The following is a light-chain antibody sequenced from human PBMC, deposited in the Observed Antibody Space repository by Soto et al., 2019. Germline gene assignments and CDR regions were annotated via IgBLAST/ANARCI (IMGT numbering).Light chain of an antibody. J-gene: IGKJ5*01. CDR1: QVIVNY. CDR3: QKYNSGLIT. CDR2: GAY. Sequence: DIQMTQSPSSLSASVGYRVTITCRSSQVIVNYLAWYQQIPGKVPKLLIYGAYTLQSGVPSRFSGSGSGTDFTLTISSLQPEDVAIYYCQKYNSGLITFGQGTRLEI. V-gene: IGKV1-27*01.